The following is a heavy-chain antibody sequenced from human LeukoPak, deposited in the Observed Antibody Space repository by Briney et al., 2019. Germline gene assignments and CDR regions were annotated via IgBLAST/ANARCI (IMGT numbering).Heavy chain of an antibody. Sequence: GGSLRLSCAASGFTFSSYSMNWVRQAPGKGLEWVSSISSSSSYMYYADSVKGRFTISRDNAKNSLYLQMNSLRAEDTAVYYCALSSGWYWDFDYWGQGTLVTVSS. CDR2: ISSSSSYM. V-gene: IGHV3-21*01. J-gene: IGHJ4*02. D-gene: IGHD6-19*01. CDR3: ALSSGWYWDFDY. CDR1: GFTFSSYS.